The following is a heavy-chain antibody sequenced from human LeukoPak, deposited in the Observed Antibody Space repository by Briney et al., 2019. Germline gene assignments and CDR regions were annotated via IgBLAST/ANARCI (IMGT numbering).Heavy chain of an antibody. V-gene: IGHV4-38-2*01. J-gene: IGHJ3*02. D-gene: IGHD6-19*01. CDR3: ARHGGIAVALRYAFDI. CDR1: GYSISSGYY. CDR2: IYHSGST. Sequence: PSETLSLTRAVSGYSISSGYYWGWIRQPPGKGLEWIGSIYHSGSTYYNPSLKSRVTISVDTSKNQFSLKLSSVTAADTAVYYCARHGGIAVALRYAFDIWGQGTMVTVSS.